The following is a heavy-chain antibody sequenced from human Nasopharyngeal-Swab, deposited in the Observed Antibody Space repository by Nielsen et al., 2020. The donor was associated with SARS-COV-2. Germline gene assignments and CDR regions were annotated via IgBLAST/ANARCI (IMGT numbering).Heavy chain of an antibody. V-gene: IGHV6-1*01. CDR2: TYYRSKWKS. CDR1: GVSVSNNGAT. Sequence: QILSLTCVISGVSVSNNGATWNWIRQSPSRGLEWLGRTYYRSKWKSDYAVSVTSRLTINPDTSKNQFSLQLSSVTPEDTAIYYCARGGVYYYGMDVWGQGTTVTVSS. CDR3: ARGGVYYYGMDV. D-gene: IGHD6-25*01. J-gene: IGHJ6*02.